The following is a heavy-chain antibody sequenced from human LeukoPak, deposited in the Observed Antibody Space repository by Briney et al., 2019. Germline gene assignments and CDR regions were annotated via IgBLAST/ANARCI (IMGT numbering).Heavy chain of an antibody. D-gene: IGHD4-17*01. Sequence: PGGSLRLSCAASGFTFSDYYMSWIRQAPGKGLVWVSRINKDGSSTTYADSVKGRFTISRDNAGNTLYLQLSSLRGEDTAVYYCARPKDSGDSVVAFDSWGQGTLVTVSS. J-gene: IGHJ4*02. CDR1: GFTFSDYY. CDR3: ARPKDSGDSVVAFDS. CDR2: INKDGSST. V-gene: IGHV3-74*01.